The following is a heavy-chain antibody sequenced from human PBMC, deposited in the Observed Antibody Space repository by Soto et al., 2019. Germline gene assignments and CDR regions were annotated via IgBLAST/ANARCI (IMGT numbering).Heavy chain of an antibody. D-gene: IGHD3-10*01. CDR1: GFTFSNAW. Sequence: EVQLVESGGGLVKPGGSLRLSCAASGFTFSNAWMSWVRQAPGKGLEWVGRIKSKTDGGTTDYAAPVKGRVTISRDDSKHTLYLQMNSLKTEDTAVYYCTSGPLWFGVLLYYYMDVWGKGTTVTVSS. V-gene: IGHV3-15*01. J-gene: IGHJ6*03. CDR2: IKSKTDGGTT. CDR3: TSGPLWFGVLLYYYMDV.